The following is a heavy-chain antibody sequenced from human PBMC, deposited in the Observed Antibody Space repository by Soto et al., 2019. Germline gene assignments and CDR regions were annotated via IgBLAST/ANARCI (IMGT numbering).Heavy chain of an antibody. CDR3: AIARNCRSAASPAAE. CDR1: GFPFSTSG. D-gene: IGHD2-2*01. Sequence: EVQLLESGGGLVQPGGSLILSCAASGFPFSTSGILWLRQPPGEGLEWVSAIGTTANTNYRDSMKGRCTISRDNSRNTVFLQMCALRPVDTALYYCAIARNCRSAASPAAEWGPGTLINVSS. J-gene: IGHJ4*02. V-gene: IGHV3-23*05. CDR2: IGTTANT.